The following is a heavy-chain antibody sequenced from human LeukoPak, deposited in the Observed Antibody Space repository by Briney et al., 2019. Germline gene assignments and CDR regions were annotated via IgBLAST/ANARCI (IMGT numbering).Heavy chain of an antibody. D-gene: IGHD5-18*01. CDR3: AREGSLYGYHSFDS. CDR2: IKPAKTHGATA. V-gene: IGHV3-15*01. CDR1: GFTFSDAR. Sequence: PGGSLRLSCAASGFTFSDARMTWVRQAPGKGLEWVGRIKPAKTHGATADYGAPVKGKFTIARDDSTDRLFLQMNSLETEDTAVYFCAREGSLYGYHSFDSWGQGTLVTVST. J-gene: IGHJ4*02.